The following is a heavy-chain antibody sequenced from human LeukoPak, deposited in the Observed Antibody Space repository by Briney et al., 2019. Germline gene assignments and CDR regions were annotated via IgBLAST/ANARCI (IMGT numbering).Heavy chain of an antibody. CDR1: GFTFSSHR. CDR2: ICRSPSYI. Sequence: GGSLTLSCVGSGFTFSSHRMNWVRQAPGKGLEWVSSICRSPSYIHYVDSVKGRFTISRDNTKNSLYLQMTSLRAEDTAVYYCARGYCSGGSCYAFFDYWGQGTLVTVSS. J-gene: IGHJ4*02. V-gene: IGHV3-21*01. CDR3: ARGYCSGGSCYAFFDY. D-gene: IGHD2-15*01.